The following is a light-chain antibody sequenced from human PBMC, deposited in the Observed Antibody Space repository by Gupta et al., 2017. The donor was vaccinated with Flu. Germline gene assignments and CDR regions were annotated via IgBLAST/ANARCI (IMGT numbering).Light chain of an antibody. CDR1: NSNIGAGFD. CDR3: QSYDIGRTTV. J-gene: IGLJ3*02. CDR2: GHS. Sequence: SVLTQPPSVSGAPGQRVTISCTGSNSNIGAGFDVHWYQQLPGTAPKLLIYGHSHRPTGVPDRFSGSKSGTAASLAITGLQADDEGDYYGQSYDIGRTTVFGGGTKLTVL. V-gene: IGLV1-40*01.